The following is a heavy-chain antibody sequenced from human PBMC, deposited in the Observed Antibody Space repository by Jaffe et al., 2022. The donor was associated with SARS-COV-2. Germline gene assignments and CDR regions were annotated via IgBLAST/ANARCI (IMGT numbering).Heavy chain of an antibody. J-gene: IGHJ6*02. CDR1: GFTFSKYW. CDR3: ARGLGGNDYGEDV. CDR2: VNSDGTRT. D-gene: IGHD3-16*01. Sequence: EVQLVESGGGLGQPGGSLRLSCAASGFTFSKYWMYWVRQPPGKGLVWVSRVNSDGTRTNYADSVRGRFTISRDNAKNTLYLQMDSLTAEDTAVYFCARGLGGNDYGEDVWGQGTTVTVSS. V-gene: IGHV3-74*01.